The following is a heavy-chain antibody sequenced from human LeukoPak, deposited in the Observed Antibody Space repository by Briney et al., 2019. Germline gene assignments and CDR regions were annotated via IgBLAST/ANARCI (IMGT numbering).Heavy chain of an antibody. D-gene: IGHD2-2*01. CDR3: AKDTLRVVVPAASDY. J-gene: IGHJ4*02. CDR1: GFTFDDYA. Sequence: GGSLRLSCAASGFTFDDYAMHWVRQAPGKGLEWVSAISGSGGSTYYADSVKGRFTISRDNSKNTLYLQMNSLRAEDTAVYYCAKDTLRVVVPAASDYWGQGTLVTVSS. V-gene: IGHV3-23*01. CDR2: ISGSGGST.